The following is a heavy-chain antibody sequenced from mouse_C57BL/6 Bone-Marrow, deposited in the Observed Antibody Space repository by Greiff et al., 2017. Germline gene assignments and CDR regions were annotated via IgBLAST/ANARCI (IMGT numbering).Heavy chain of an antibody. CDR2: IRNKANGYTT. V-gene: IGHV7-3*01. CDR3: ARFPASTVVAPYWYFGV. D-gene: IGHD1-1*01. J-gene: IGHJ1*03. CDR1: GFTFTDYY. Sequence: EVQLVESGGGLVQPGGSLSLSCAASGFTFTDYYMSWVRQPPGKALEWLGFIRNKANGYTTEYSASVKGRFTISRDNSQSILYLQMNALRAEDSASYYGARFPASTVVAPYWYFGVWGTGTTVTVSS.